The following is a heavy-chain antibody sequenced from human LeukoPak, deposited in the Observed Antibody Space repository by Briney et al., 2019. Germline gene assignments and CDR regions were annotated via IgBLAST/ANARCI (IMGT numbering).Heavy chain of an antibody. CDR1: GYTFTGYY. CDR2: ITPNSGGT. D-gene: IGHD5-12*01. Sequence: ASVKVSCKASGYTFTGYYMHWVRQAPGQGLEWMGWITPNSGGTNYAQKFQGRVTMTRDTSISTAYMELSRLRSDDTAVYYCARGGGYDLTYYYYYYMDVWGKGTTVTVSS. J-gene: IGHJ6*03. V-gene: IGHV1-2*02. CDR3: ARGGGYDLTYYYYYYMDV.